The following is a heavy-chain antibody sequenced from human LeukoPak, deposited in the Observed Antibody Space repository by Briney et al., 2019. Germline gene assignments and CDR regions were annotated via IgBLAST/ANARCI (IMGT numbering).Heavy chain of an antibody. CDR3: ARVRGTGWYDFDY. J-gene: IGHJ4*02. CDR2: INPNSGGT. V-gene: IGHV1-2*02. D-gene: IGHD2-15*01. CDR1: GYSYTGYY. Sequence: ASVTVSFTASGYSYTGYYMHWVRQAPGQGLEGMGCINPNSGGTNYAHNFQGRVTMTRDTSISTAYMELSRLRSDDTAVYYCARVRGTGWYDFDYWGQGTLVTVSS.